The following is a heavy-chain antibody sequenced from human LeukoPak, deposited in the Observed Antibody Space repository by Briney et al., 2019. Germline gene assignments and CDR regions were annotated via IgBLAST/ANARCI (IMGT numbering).Heavy chain of an antibody. J-gene: IGHJ5*02. Sequence: GGSLRLSCAASGFTFSSYEMNWVRQAPGKGLEWVSYISSSGSTIYYADSVKGRFTISRDNAKNSLYLQMNSLRAEDTAVYYCARTGNHRWFDPLGPGNPGHRLL. CDR1: GFTFSSYE. D-gene: IGHD1-14*01. CDR2: ISSSGSTI. CDR3: ARTGNHRWFDP. V-gene: IGHV3-48*03.